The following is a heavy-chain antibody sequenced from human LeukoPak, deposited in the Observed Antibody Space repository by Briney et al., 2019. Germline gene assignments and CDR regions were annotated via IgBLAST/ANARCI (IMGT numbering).Heavy chain of an antibody. CDR3: ATYYDFWSGYSRSYYFDY. V-gene: IGHV3-21*01. J-gene: IGHJ4*02. CDR1: GFTFSSYS. CDR2: ISSSGSYI. Sequence: GGSLRLSCAASGFTFSSYSMNWVRQAPGKGLEWVSSISSSGSYIYYADSVKGRFTISRDNAKNSLYVQMNSLRAEDTAVYYCATYYDFWSGYSRSYYFDYWGQGTLVTVSS. D-gene: IGHD3-3*01.